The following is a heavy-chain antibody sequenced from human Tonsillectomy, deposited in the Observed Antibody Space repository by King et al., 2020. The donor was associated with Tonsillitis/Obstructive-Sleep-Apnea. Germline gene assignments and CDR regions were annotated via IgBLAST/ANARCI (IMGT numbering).Heavy chain of an antibody. CDR2: INHSGST. CDR1: GESFSGYY. J-gene: IGHJ6*03. CDR3: ARSNDYGSGSYYRYYYYMDV. V-gene: IGHV4-34*01. D-gene: IGHD3-10*01. Sequence: VQLQQWGAGLLKPSETLSLTCGVYGESFSGYYWSWIRQPPGKGLEWIGEINHSGSTNYNPSLKSRVTISVDTSKNQFSLKLSSVTAADTAVYYCARSNDYGSGSYYRYYYYMDVWGKGTTVTVSS.